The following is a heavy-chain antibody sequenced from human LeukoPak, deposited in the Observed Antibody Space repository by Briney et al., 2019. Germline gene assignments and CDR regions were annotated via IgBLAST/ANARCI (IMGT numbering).Heavy chain of an antibody. CDR1: GVSISSGGYY. D-gene: IGHD3-10*01. Sequence: SETLSLTCTVSGVSISSGGYYWSWIRQHPGKGLEWIGYIYYSGSTYYNPSLKSRVTISVDTSKNQFSLKLSSVTAADTAVYYCARGRRSQWFGEYLFWFDPWGQGTLVTVSS. V-gene: IGHV4-31*03. J-gene: IGHJ5*02. CDR3: ARGRRSQWFGEYLFWFDP. CDR2: IYYSGST.